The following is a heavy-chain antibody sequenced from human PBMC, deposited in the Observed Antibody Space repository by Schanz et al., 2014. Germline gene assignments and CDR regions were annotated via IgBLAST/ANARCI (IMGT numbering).Heavy chain of an antibody. V-gene: IGHV3-30*03. CDR2: VSSDGNND. CDR3: ARDHTTESYYSAGPPIDY. D-gene: IGHD1-26*01. CDR1: GFTFSSYA. Sequence: VQLLESGGGLVQPGGSLRLSCAASGFTFSSYAMSWVRQAPGKGLEWVALVSSDGNNDYYTDSVKGRFTISRDNSKNTVHLQMNSLRAEDTAVYYCARDHTTESYYSAGPPIDYWGQGTLVTVSS. J-gene: IGHJ4*02.